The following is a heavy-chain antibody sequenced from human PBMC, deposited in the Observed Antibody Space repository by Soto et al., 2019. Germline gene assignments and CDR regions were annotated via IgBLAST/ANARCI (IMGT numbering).Heavy chain of an antibody. CDR1: GGSISSSSYY. CDR2: IYYSGST. J-gene: IGHJ6*03. Sequence: SETLSLTCTVSGGSISSSSYYWGWIRQPPGKGLEWIGSIYYSGSTYYNPSLKSRVTISVATSKNQFSLKLSSVTAADTAVYYCARGIVVPAATYYYYYYMDVWGKGTTVTVSS. D-gene: IGHD2-2*01. CDR3: ARGIVVPAATYYYYYYMDV. V-gene: IGHV4-39*01.